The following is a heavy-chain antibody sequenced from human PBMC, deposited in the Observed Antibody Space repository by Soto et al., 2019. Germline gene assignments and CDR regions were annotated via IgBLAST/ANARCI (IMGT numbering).Heavy chain of an antibody. CDR2: IWYDGSNK. J-gene: IGHJ3*02. Sequence: GALRLSCAASGFTFSTYVMHWVRQAPGKGLEWVAVIWYDGSNKYYADSVKGRFTISRDNSKNTLYLQMNSLRAEDTAVYYCASLSDAFDIWGQGTMVTVSS. CDR3: ASLSDAFDI. V-gene: IGHV3-33*01. CDR1: GFTFSTYV.